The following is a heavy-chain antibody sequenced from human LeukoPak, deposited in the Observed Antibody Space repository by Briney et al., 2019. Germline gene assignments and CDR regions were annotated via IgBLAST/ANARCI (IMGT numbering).Heavy chain of an antibody. D-gene: IGHD5-24*01. Sequence: GGSLRLSCAASGFTFSNAWMSWVRQTPGKGLERVANIKQEGSDKDYLDSVRGRFTISRDNAKNSLFLQMNSLRAEDTAVYYRARGGDGYNYLYYFDSWGRGTQVTVSS. V-gene: IGHV3-7*01. CDR2: IKQEGSDK. CDR3: ARGGDGYNYLYYFDS. CDR1: GFTFSNAW. J-gene: IGHJ4*02.